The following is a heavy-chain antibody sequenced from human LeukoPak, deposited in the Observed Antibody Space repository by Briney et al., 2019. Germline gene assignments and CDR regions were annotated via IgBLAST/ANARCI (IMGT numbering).Heavy chain of an antibody. J-gene: IGHJ5*02. CDR1: GGTFSSYA. CDR2: IIPIFGTA. V-gene: IGHV1-69*13. CDR3: ARAHRRPGYSSGWYWFDP. D-gene: IGHD6-19*01. Sequence: GALVKVSCKASGGTFSSYAISWVRQAPGQGLEWMGGIIPIFGTANYAQKFQGRVTITADESTSTAYMELSSLRSEDTAVYYCARAHRRPGYSSGWYWFDPWGQGTLVTVSS.